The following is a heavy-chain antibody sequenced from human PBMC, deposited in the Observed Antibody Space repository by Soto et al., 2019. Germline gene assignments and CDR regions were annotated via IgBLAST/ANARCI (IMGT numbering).Heavy chain of an antibody. CDR2: ISAYNGNT. J-gene: IGHJ5*02. CDR3: ARERGVVVPAALIVDP. CDR1: GYTFTSYG. Sequence: ASVKVSCKASGYTFTSYGISWVRQAPGQGLEWMGWISAYNGNTNYAQKRQGRVTMTTDTSTSTAYMELRSLRSDDTAVYYCARERGVVVPAALIVDPWGQGTLVTVSS. V-gene: IGHV1-18*04. D-gene: IGHD2-2*01.